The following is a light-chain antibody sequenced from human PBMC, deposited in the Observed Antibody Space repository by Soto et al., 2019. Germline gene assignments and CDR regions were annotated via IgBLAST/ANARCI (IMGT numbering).Light chain of an antibody. CDR2: LGS. CDR1: QSLLHSNGYNY. Sequence: DIVMTQSPLSLPVTPGAPASISCRSSQSLLHSNGYNYLDWYLQKPGQSPQLLISLGSNRASGVPDRFSGSGSGTDFTLKISRVEAEDVGVYYCMQALQTPRTFGGGTKVEIK. CDR3: MQALQTPRT. V-gene: IGKV2-28*01. J-gene: IGKJ4*01.